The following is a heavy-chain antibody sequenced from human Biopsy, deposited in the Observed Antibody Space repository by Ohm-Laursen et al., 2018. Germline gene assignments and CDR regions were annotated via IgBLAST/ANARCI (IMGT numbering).Heavy chain of an antibody. D-gene: IGHD3-22*01. J-gene: IGHJ4*02. V-gene: IGHV1-46*01. CDR3: ARGPRGLVAITATAYYFDL. Sequence: ASVKVSCKASGYTFTTYYLHWVRQAPGQGLEWMGRINPSNDNTVYAQRFQGRVTMTKDTSTSTVYMDLNSLTFDDSAVYYCARGPRGLVAITATAYYFDLWGQGSLVTVSS. CDR1: GYTFTTYY. CDR2: INPSNDNT.